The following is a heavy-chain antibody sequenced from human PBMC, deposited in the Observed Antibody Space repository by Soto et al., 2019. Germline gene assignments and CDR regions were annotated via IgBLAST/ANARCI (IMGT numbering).Heavy chain of an antibody. Sequence: ASVKVSCKASGYTFTGYYMHWVRQAPGQGLEWMGWINPNSGGTNYAQKFQGWVTMTRDTSISTAYMELSRLRSDDTAVYYCARDLGIAAAGLDKYYYYGMDVWGQGTTVTVSS. CDR2: INPNSGGT. CDR1: GYTFTGYY. D-gene: IGHD6-13*01. CDR3: ARDLGIAAAGLDKYYYYGMDV. J-gene: IGHJ6*02. V-gene: IGHV1-2*04.